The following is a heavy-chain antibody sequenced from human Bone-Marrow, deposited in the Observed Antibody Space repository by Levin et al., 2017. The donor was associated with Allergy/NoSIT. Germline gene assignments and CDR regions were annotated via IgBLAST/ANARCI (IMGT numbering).Heavy chain of an antibody. CDR1: GFTFSSYW. CDR3: ARNHPETTRGY. J-gene: IGHJ4*02. V-gene: IGHV3-74*01. CDR2: IKTDGSTT. D-gene: IGHD4-17*01. Sequence: TGGSLRLSCATSGFTFSSYWMHWVRQTPGKGLVWVSRIKTDGSTTNYADSVKGRFTISRDNAKNTVYLQMNSLRADDTAVYYCARNHPETTRGYWGQGTLVIVSS.